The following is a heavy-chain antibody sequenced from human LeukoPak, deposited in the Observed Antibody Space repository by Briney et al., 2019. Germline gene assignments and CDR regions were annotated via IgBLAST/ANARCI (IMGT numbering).Heavy chain of an antibody. CDR2: ITATGGDT. CDR3: AKEVPGTGKAFDY. V-gene: IGHV3-23*01. Sequence: GGSLRLSCAVSGFTFGNFAMSWVRQAPGKGLRRVSTITATGGDTDYADSVKGRFTISRDNSKNTLYLQMNSLRAEGTAVYYCAKEVPGTGKAFDYWGQGALVTVSS. CDR1: GFTFGNFA. D-gene: IGHD6-19*01. J-gene: IGHJ4*02.